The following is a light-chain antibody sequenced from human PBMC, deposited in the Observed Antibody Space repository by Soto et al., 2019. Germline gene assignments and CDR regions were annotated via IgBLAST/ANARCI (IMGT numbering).Light chain of an antibody. J-gene: IGKJ5*01. CDR3: QYTDSFPIIT. V-gene: IGKV1-12*01. CDR1: NTISNW. Sequence: VSASVGDRVTITFRASNTISNWVAWYQQKPGTAPNLLIYAASSLYSGVPSSFSGRGSGPDFTLTITSLQPEVFSNYDGQYTDSFPIITFGQGTRLEIK. CDR2: AAS.